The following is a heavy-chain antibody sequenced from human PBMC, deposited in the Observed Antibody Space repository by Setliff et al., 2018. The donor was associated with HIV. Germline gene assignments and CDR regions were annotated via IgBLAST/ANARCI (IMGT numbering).Heavy chain of an antibody. J-gene: IGHJ4*02. Sequence: GASVKVSCKSSGYTFNDYFIHWVRQVPGQGLEWMGWINPNSGDTNYAQRFRGRVTMTRDTSISTAYMELSRLRSDDTAVFYCARAPGPPWIQLWLTYFDYWGRGTLVTVSS. V-gene: IGHV1-2*02. CDR2: INPNSGDT. D-gene: IGHD5-18*01. CDR1: GYTFNDYF. CDR3: ARAPGPPWIQLWLTYFDY.